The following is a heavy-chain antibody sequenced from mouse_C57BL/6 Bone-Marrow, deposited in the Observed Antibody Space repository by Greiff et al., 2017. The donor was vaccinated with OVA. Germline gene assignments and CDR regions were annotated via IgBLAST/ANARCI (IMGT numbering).Heavy chain of an antibody. CDR2: IYPGDGDT. CDR1: GYAFSSSW. V-gene: IGHV1-82*01. D-gene: IGHD1-1*01. CDR3: ARSPFIATVVVDY. Sequence: VKLMESGPELVKPGASVKISCKASGYAFSSSWMNWVKQRPGKGLEWIGRIYPGDGDTNYNGKFKGKATLTADKSSSTAYMQLSSLTSEDSAVYVCARSPFIATVVVDYWGQGTTLTVSS. J-gene: IGHJ2*01.